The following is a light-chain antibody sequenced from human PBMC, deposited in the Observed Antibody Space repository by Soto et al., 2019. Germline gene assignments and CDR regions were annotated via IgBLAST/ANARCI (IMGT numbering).Light chain of an antibody. J-gene: IGKJ5*01. Sequence: IVMTQSPATLSVSPGESVTLSCRASQSVRSHLAWYQQKPGQPPRLLIYGAPTRATGIPARFSGSGFGTEFTLTISSLQSEDFAVYYRQQYKNWPLFGKGKRLEIK. CDR1: QSVRSH. CDR3: QQYKNWPL. CDR2: GAP. V-gene: IGKV3-15*01.